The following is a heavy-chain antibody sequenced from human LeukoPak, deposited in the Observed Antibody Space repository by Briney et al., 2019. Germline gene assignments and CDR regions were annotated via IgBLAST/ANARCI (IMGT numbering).Heavy chain of an antibody. CDR1: GGSFSGYY. CDR3: ARGCYYDSSPGGPLVVLDYFDY. D-gene: IGHD3-22*01. J-gene: IGHJ4*02. CDR2: INHSGST. V-gene: IGHV4-34*01. Sequence: SETLSLTCAVYGGSFSGYYWSWIRQPPGKGLEWIGEINHSGSTNYNPSLKSRVTISVDTSKNQFSLKLSSVTAADTAVYYCARGCYYDSSPGGPLVVLDYFDYWGQGTLVTVSS.